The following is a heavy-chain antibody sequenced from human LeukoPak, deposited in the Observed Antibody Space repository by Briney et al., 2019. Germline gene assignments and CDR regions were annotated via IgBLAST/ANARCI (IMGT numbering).Heavy chain of an antibody. D-gene: IGHD5-18*01. CDR3: ARDGGNSYEIDY. J-gene: IGHJ4*02. CDR1: GFTFSSYA. CDR2: ISGSGSST. Sequence: GGSLRLSCAASGFTFSSYAMSWVRQAPGKGLEWVSAISGSGSSTYYADSVKGRFTISRDNAENSLYLQMNSLRAEDTAVYYCARDGGNSYEIDYWGQGTLVTVSS. V-gene: IGHV3-23*01.